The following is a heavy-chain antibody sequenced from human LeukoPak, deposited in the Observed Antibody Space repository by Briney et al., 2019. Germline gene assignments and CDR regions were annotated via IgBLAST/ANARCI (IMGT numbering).Heavy chain of an antibody. J-gene: IGHJ4*02. CDR3: AREMVRGVRGEAGFDY. V-gene: IGHV3-30-3*01. Sequence: PGGSLRLSCAASGFTFSSYAMHWVRQAPGKGLEWVAVISYDGSNKYYADSVKGRFTISRDNSKNTLYLQMNSLRAEDTAVYYCAREMVRGVRGEAGFDYWGQGTLVTVSS. CDR1: GFTFSSYA. D-gene: IGHD3-10*01. CDR2: ISYDGSNK.